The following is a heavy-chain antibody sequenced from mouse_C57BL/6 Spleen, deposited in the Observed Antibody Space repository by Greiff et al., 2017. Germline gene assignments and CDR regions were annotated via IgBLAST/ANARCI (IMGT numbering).Heavy chain of an antibody. V-gene: IGHV1-69*01. CDR1: GYTFTSYW. CDR2: IDPSDSYT. CDR3: ARRITVVAHFDC. D-gene: IGHD1-1*01. Sequence: QVQLQQPGAELVMPGASVKLSCKASGYTFTSYWMHWVKQRPGQGLEWIGEIDPSDSYTNYNQKFKGKSTVTVDKSSSTAYMQLSSLTSEDSAVFYCARRITVVAHFDCWGQGTTLTVSS. J-gene: IGHJ2*01.